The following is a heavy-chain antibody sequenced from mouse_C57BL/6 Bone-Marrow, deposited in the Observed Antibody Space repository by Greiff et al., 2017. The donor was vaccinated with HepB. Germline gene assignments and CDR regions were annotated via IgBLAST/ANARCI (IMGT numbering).Heavy chain of an antibody. CDR1: GFSLTSYG. Sequence: VQGVESGPGLVQPSQSLSITCTVSGFSLTSYGVHWVRQSPGKGLEWLGVIWSGGSTDYNAAFISRLSISKDNSKSQVFFKMNSLQADDTAIYYCARGDYGYDGYFDVWGTGTTVTVSS. CDR2: IWSGGST. D-gene: IGHD2-2*01. CDR3: ARGDYGYDGYFDV. V-gene: IGHV2-2*01. J-gene: IGHJ1*03.